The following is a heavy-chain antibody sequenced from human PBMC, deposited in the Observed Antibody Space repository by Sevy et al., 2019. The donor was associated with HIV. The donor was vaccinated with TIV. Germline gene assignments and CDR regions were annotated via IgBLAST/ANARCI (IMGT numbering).Heavy chain of an antibody. J-gene: IGHJ4*02. CDR2: ISGSGGST. D-gene: IGHD6-13*01. V-gene: IGHV3-23*01. CDR3: AXVXIAAAGNNY. Sequence: GGSLRLSCAASGFTFSSYAMSWVRQAPGKGLEWVSAISGSGGSTYYADSVKGRFAISRDNSKNTLYLQMNSLRAEDTAVXXXAXVXIAAAGNNYWGQGTLVTVSS. CDR1: GFTFSSYA.